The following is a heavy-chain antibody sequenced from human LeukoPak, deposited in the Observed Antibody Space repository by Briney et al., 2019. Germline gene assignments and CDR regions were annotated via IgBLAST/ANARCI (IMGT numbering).Heavy chain of an antibody. D-gene: IGHD6-19*01. V-gene: IGHV3-30*04. J-gene: IGHJ4*02. CDR2: ISYDGSNK. CDR3: ARVAVAGHFDY. Sequence: GGSLRLSCAASGFTLSSYAMHWARQAPGKGLEWVAVISYDGSNKYYADSVKGRFTISRDNSKNTLYLQMNSLRAEDTAVCYCARVAVAGHFDYWGQGTLVTVSS. CDR1: GFTLSSYA.